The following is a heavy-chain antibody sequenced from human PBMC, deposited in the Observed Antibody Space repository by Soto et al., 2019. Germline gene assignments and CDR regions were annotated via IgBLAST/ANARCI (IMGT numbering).Heavy chain of an antibody. J-gene: IGHJ4*02. Sequence: GASVKLSCEACGDRFTSYGISWVRQAPGQGLEWMGWISAYNGNTNYAQKLQGRVTMTTDTSTSTAYMEMRSLRSDHTAVYYCARALPPTDYWGQGTLVTVSS. CDR3: ARALPPTDY. CDR2: ISAYNGNT. V-gene: IGHV1-18*01. CDR1: GDRFTSYG.